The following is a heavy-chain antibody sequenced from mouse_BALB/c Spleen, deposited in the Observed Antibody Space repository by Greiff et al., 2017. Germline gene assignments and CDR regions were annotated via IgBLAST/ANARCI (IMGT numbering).Heavy chain of an antibody. J-gene: IGHJ3*01. Sequence: EVQLQQSGAELVKPGASVKLSCTASGFNIKDTYMHWVKQRPEQGLEWIGRIDPANGNTKYDPKFQGKATITADTSSNTAYLQLSSLTSEDTAVYYCAKGLRRGVACWGQGTLVTVSA. V-gene: IGHV14-3*02. D-gene: IGHD2-4*01. CDR1: GFNIKDTY. CDR2: IDPANGNT. CDR3: AKGLRRGVAC.